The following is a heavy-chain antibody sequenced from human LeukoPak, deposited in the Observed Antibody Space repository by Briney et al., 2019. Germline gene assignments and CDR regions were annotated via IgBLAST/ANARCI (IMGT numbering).Heavy chain of an antibody. CDR2: IYSGGST. CDR1: GFTVSSNY. CDR3: ARDDNFYYGMDV. V-gene: IGHV3-66*01. Sequence: GGSLRLSCAASGFTVSSNYMSWVRQAPGKGLEWVPIIYSGGSTYYADSVKGRFTISRDNSKNTLYLQMNSLRAEDTAVYYCARDDNFYYGMDVWGQGTTVTVSS. J-gene: IGHJ6*02.